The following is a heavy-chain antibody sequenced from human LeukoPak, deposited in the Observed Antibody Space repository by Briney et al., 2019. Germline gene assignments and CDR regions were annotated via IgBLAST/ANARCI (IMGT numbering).Heavy chain of an antibody. Sequence: GESLPLSCAASGFTFSSYSMNWVRQAPGKGLEWVSSISSSSSYIYYAASVKGRFTISQDNAKNSLYLKMNCLRAEDTAVYYCARDGTYYYDSSGYYGYYWGQGTLVTVSS. J-gene: IGHJ4*02. CDR2: ISSSSSYI. CDR1: GFTFSSYS. D-gene: IGHD3-22*01. V-gene: IGHV3-21*01. CDR3: ARDGTYYYDSSGYYGYY.